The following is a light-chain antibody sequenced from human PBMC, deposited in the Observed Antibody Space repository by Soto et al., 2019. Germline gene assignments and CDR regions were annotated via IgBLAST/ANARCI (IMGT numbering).Light chain of an antibody. CDR3: SSYAGSNNVV. CDR2: EVS. Sequence: QSALTQPPSASGSPGKSVTISCTGTASNIGGYNYVSWYQHHPGKAPNLRIYEVSKRPSGVPDRFSGSKSGNTASLTVSGLQAEDEADYYCSSYAGSNNVVFGGGTKVTVL. CDR1: ASNIGGYNY. V-gene: IGLV2-8*01. J-gene: IGLJ2*01.